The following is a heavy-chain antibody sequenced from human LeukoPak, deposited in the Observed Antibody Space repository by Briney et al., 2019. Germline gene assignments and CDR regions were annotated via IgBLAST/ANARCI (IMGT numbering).Heavy chain of an antibody. J-gene: IGHJ5*02. Sequence: ASVKVSRKTSGYTFTDYYIHWVRQAPGQGLEWMGWINTKTGRTSFARTFQGRVTLTRDPSITTVYMDMAWLTSDDTAIYFCARADFIDAGPYVIAPWGQGTLVTVSS. CDR3: ARADFIDAGPYVIAP. D-gene: IGHD3-3*01. CDR1: GYTFTDYY. CDR2: INTKTGRT. V-gene: IGHV1-2*02.